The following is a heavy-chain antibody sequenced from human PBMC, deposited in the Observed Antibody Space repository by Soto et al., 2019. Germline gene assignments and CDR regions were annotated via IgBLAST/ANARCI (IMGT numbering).Heavy chain of an antibody. J-gene: IGHJ4*02. D-gene: IGHD3-22*01. Sequence: QSGGSLRLSCAASGFTFSSYAMHWVRQAPGKGLEWVAVISYDGSNKYYADSVKGRFTISRDNSKNTLYLQMNSLRAEDTAVYYCASELIRITMIPIDYWGQGTLVTVSS. CDR3: ASELIRITMIPIDY. CDR1: GFTFSSYA. CDR2: ISYDGSNK. V-gene: IGHV3-30-3*01.